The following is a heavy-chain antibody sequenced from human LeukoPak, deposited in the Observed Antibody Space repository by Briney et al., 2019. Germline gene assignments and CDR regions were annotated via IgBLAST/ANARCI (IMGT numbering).Heavy chain of an antibody. CDR2: TYYRSKWYN. V-gene: IGHV6-1*01. CDR1: GDSASSNSAA. D-gene: IGHD2-15*01. J-gene: IGHJ4*02. Sequence: SQTLSLTCAISGDSASSNSAAWNWIRQSPSRGLEWLGRTYYRSKWYNDYAVSVKSRITINPDTSKNQFSLQLNSVTPEDTAVYYCAREDCSGGSCYGGFDYWGQGTLVTVSS. CDR3: AREDCSGGSCYGGFDY.